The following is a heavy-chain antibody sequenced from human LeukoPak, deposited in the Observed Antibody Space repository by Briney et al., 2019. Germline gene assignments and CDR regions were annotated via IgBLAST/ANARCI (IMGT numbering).Heavy chain of an antibody. Sequence: SETLSLTCTVSGGSISSSSYYWGWIRQPPGKGLEWIGSIYYSGSTYYNPSLKSRVTISVDTSKNQFSLKLSSVTAADTAVYYCARVELSERHSVYYGMDVWGQGTTVTVSS. D-gene: IGHD1-1*01. CDR1: GGSISSSSYY. V-gene: IGHV4-39*07. CDR2: IYYSGST. J-gene: IGHJ6*02. CDR3: ARVELSERHSVYYGMDV.